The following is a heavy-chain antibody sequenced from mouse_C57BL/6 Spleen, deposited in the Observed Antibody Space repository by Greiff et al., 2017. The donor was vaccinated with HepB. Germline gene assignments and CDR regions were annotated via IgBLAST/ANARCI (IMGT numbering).Heavy chain of an antibody. CDR1: GFTFSDYG. V-gene: IGHV5-17*01. J-gene: IGHJ4*01. Sequence: EVMLVESGGGLVKPGGSLKLSCAASGFTFSDYGMHWVRQAPEKGLEWVAYISSGSSTIYYADTVKGRFTISRDNAKNTLFLQMTSLRSEDTAMYYGARNYYGSSLYAMDYWGQGTSVTVSS. D-gene: IGHD1-1*01. CDR2: ISSGSSTI. CDR3: ARNYYGSSLYAMDY.